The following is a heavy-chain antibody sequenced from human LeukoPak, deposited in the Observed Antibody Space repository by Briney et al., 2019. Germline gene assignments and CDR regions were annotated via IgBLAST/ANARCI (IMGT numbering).Heavy chain of an antibody. Sequence: GASVKVSCKASGYTFTGYYMHWVRQAPGQGLEWMGWINPNSGGTNYAQKFQGRVTMTRDTSISTAYMELSRLRSDDTAVYYCARGYWMTVAGLPYDYWGQGTLVTVSS. CDR1: GYTFTGYY. CDR3: ARGYWMTVAGLPYDY. J-gene: IGHJ4*02. V-gene: IGHV1-2*02. CDR2: INPNSGGT. D-gene: IGHD6-19*01.